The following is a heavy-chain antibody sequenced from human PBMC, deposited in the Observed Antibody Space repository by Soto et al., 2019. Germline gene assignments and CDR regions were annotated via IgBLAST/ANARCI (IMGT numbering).Heavy chain of an antibody. J-gene: IGHJ4*02. CDR2: MSNDGSYK. Sequence: GGSLRLSCAASGFTFSSFGMHWVRQAPGKGLEWVAVMSNDGSYKYYGNSVKGRFTISRDNSKNRLYLQMNSLRAEDTALYYCAKASWRGYSSAVDHWGQGTLVTVSS. CDR1: GFTFSSFG. CDR3: AKASWRGYSSAVDH. D-gene: IGHD3-3*01. V-gene: IGHV3-30*18.